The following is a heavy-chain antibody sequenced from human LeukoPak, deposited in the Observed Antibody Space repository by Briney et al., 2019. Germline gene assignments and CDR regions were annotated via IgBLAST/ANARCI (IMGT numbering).Heavy chain of an antibody. V-gene: IGHV4-34*01. D-gene: IGHD3-10*01. CDR1: GFTFYSYA. CDR2: INHSGST. CDR3: ARGLWVRGVINRGFGMDV. J-gene: IGHJ6*04. Sequence: ASLRLSCAASGFTFYSYAMSWIRQPPGKGLEWTGEINHSGSTNYNPSLKSRVTISVDTSKNQFSLKLSSVTAADTAVYYCARGLWVRGVINRGFGMDVWGKGTTVTVSS.